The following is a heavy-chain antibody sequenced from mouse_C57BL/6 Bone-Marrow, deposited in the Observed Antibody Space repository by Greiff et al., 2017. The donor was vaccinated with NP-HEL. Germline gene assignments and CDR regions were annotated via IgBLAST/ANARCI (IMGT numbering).Heavy chain of an antibody. CDR1: GFTFSDYY. Sequence: EVKVVESGGGLVQPGGSLKLSCAASGFTFSDYYMYWVRQTPEKRLEWVAYISNGGGSTYYPDTVKGRFTISRDNAKTTLYLQMSRLKSEDTAMYYCARGITTVVAHWYFDVWGTGTTVTVSS. CDR3: ARGITTVVAHWYFDV. J-gene: IGHJ1*03. CDR2: ISNGGGST. D-gene: IGHD1-1*01. V-gene: IGHV5-12*01.